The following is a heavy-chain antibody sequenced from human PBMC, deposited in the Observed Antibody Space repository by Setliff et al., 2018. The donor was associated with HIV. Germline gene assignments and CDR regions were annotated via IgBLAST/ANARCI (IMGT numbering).Heavy chain of an antibody. Sequence: SLTCTVSGVSFSTDMYYWGWIRQPPGKGLEWVGCVYYNGKIFYNPSLKSRVTISLDSSKNQLSLRLKSVTAADTAVYFCPRRAESTTTWFSSWYSYDMDVWGQGTTVTVSS. V-gene: IGHV4-39*01. D-gene: IGHD2-15*01. CDR3: PRRAESTTTWFSSWYSYDMDV. J-gene: IGHJ6*02. CDR2: VYYNGKI. CDR1: GVSFSTDMYY.